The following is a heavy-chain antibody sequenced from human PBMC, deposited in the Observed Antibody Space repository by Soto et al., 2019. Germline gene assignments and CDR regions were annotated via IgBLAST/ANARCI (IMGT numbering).Heavy chain of an antibody. V-gene: IGHV3-30*18. CDR3: AKDLGSGWSGFDY. J-gene: IGHJ4*02. CDR2: ISYDGSNK. D-gene: IGHD6-19*01. CDR1: GFTFSSYG. Sequence: QVQLVESGGGVVQPGRSLRLSCAASGFTFSSYGMHWVRQAPGKGLEWVAVISYDGSNKYYADSVKGRFTISRDNSKNTLYLQMTSLRAEDTAVYYCAKDLGSGWSGFDYWGQGTLVTVSS.